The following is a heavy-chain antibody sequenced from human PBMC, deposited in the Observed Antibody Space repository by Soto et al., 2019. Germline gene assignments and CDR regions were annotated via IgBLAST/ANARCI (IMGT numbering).Heavy chain of an antibody. CDR1: GGTFSSYT. Sequence: QVQLVQSGAEVKKPGSSVKVSCKASGGTFSSYTISWVRQAPGQGLEWMGRIIPILGIANYAQKFQGRVTITAVKSTSTAYMELSSLRSEDTAVYYCARDRDSSGYYLDYWGQGTLVTVSS. D-gene: IGHD3-22*01. CDR3: ARDRDSSGYYLDY. V-gene: IGHV1-69*08. J-gene: IGHJ4*02. CDR2: IIPILGIA.